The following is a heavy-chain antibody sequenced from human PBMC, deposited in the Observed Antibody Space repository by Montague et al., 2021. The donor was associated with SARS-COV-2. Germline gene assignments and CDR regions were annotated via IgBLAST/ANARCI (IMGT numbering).Heavy chain of an antibody. D-gene: IGHD3-22*01. CDR3: ARHGRFSVIVNTPRGAFDI. CDR2: IYFSGST. CDR1: GGSISSYY. Sequence: SETLSLTCTVSGGSISSYYWSWIRQPPGKGLEWIGYIYFSGSTDYNPALKSRVTTSVDTSKNQSTLRLSSLTAADTAVYYCARHGRFSVIVNTPRGAFDIWSPGTMVTVSS. V-gene: IGHV4-59*08. J-gene: IGHJ3*02.